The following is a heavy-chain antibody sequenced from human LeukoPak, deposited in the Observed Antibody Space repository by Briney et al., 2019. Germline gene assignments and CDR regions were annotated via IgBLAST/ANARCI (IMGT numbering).Heavy chain of an antibody. J-gene: IGHJ3*02. CDR3: AKDREYSYVYDAFDI. D-gene: IGHD3-16*01. CDR1: GFTFSSYA. V-gene: IGHV3-23*01. Sequence: GGSLRLSCAASGFTFSSYAMSWVRQAPRKGLEWVSGMSGSGGSTYYADSVKGRFTISRDNSKNTLYLQMNTLRPEDTAVYYCAKDREYSYVYDAFDIWGQGTLVTVSS. CDR2: MSGSGGST.